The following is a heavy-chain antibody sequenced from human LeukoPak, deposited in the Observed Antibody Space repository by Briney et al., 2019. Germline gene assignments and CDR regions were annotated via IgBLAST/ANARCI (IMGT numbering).Heavy chain of an antibody. CDR3: ARATLDLAFDI. CDR1: GFTFSSYW. V-gene: IGHV3-74*01. CDR2: INSDGSST. D-gene: IGHD4-23*01. J-gene: IGHJ3*02. Sequence: GGSLRLSCAASGFTFSSYWMHWVRQAPGKGLVWVSRINSDGSSTYYADSVKGRFTISRDNSKNTLYLQMNSLRAEDTAVYYCARATLDLAFDIWGQGTMVTVSS.